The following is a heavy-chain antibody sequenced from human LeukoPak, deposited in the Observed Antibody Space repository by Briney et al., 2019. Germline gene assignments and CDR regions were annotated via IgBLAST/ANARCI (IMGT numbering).Heavy chain of an antibody. CDR3: ARSNVVVPAAIKDWDWFDP. CDR1: GYTFTSYY. D-gene: IGHD2-2*01. V-gene: IGHV1-46*01. J-gene: IGHJ5*02. CDR2: INPSGGST. Sequence: GASVKVSCKASGYTFTSYYMHWVRQAPGQGLEWMGIINPSGGSTSYAQKFQGRVTMTRDTSTSTVYMELSSLRSEDTAVYYCARSNVVVPAAIKDWDWFDPWGQGTLVTVSS.